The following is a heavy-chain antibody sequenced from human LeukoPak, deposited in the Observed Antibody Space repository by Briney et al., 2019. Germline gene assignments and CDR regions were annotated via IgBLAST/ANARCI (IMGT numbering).Heavy chain of an antibody. CDR3: ARTRASLAF. J-gene: IGHJ4*02. Sequence: TGGSLRPSCAASGFSFSDFYMSCVRQAPGKGLEWVASVYKDGSEKNYADSVKGRFTISRDNTQNSLYLQMNSLRAEDTAVYYCARTRASLAFWGQGTLVTVSS. CDR2: VYKDGSEK. CDR1: GFSFSDFY. V-gene: IGHV3-7*03. D-gene: IGHD3-10*01.